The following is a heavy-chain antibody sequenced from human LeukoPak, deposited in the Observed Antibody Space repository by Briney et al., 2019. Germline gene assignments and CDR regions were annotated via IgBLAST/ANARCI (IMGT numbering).Heavy chain of an antibody. CDR3: SREGPVTDAFDI. CDR1: GGSISSYY. V-gene: IGHV4-59*01. D-gene: IGHD4-17*01. Sequence: PSETLSLTCTVSGGSISSYYWSWIRQPPGKGLEWIGYTHYSGSTNYNPSLKSRVTMSVDTSKNQFSLKLTSVTAADTAVYYCSREGPVTDAFDIWGQGTLVIVSS. J-gene: IGHJ3*02. CDR2: THYSGST.